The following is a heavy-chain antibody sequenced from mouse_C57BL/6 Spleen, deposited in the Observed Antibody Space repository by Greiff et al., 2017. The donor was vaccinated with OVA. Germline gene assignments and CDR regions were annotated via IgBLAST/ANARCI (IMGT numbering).Heavy chain of an antibody. CDR2: IDPETGGT. J-gene: IGHJ2*01. CDR3: TRRGARDY. V-gene: IGHV1-15*01. CDR1: GYTFTDYE. Sequence: VQLQHSGAELVRPGASVTLSCKASGYTFTDYEMHWVKQTPVHGLEWIGAIDPETGGTAYNQKFKGKAILTADKSSSTAYMELRSLTSEDSAVYYCTRRGARDYWGQGTTLTVSS.